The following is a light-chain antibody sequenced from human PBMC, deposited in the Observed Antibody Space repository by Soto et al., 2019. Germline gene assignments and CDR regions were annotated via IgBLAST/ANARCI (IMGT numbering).Light chain of an antibody. Sequence: DIQVTQSPSTLSASVGDSVTISCRASQIISNWLAWYQQKPGKAPKLLIYKASTLESGVPSRFSGSGSGTDFTLTISSLQPDDFATYYCQPFMTFLLTFGPGTKVDIK. J-gene: IGKJ3*01. CDR1: QIISNW. CDR2: KAS. CDR3: QPFMTFLLT. V-gene: IGKV1-5*03.